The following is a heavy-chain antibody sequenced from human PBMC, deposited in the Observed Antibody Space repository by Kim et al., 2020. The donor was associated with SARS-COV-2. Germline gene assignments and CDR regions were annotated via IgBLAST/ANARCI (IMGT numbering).Heavy chain of an antibody. CDR3: ARDLVRGVTRTDDAFDI. CDR2: IYYSGST. D-gene: IGHD3-10*01. J-gene: IGHJ3*02. Sequence: SETLSLTCTVSGGSISSSSYYWGWIRQPPGKGLEWIGSIYYSGSTYYNPSLKSRVTISVDTSKNQFSLKLSSVTAADTAVYYCARDLVRGVTRTDDAFDIWGQGTMVTVSS. CDR1: GGSISSSSYY. V-gene: IGHV4-39*02.